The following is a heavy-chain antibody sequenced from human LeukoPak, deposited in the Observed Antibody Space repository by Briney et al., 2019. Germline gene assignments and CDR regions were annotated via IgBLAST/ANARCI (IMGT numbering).Heavy chain of an antibody. CDR1: GFTFSSYW. Sequence: PGGSLRLSCAASGFTFSSYWMSWVRQAPGKGLEWVANIKQDGSEKYYVDSVKGRFTISRDNAKNSLYLQMNSLRAEDTAVYYCAKVGYDYVWGSYREYNWFDPWGQGTLVTVSS. CDR2: IKQDGSEK. CDR3: AKVGYDYVWGSYREYNWFDP. D-gene: IGHD3-16*02. J-gene: IGHJ5*02. V-gene: IGHV3-7*03.